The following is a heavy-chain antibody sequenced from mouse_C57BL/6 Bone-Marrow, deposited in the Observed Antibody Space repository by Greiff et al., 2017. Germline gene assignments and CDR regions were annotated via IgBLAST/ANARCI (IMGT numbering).Heavy chain of an antibody. CDR1: GYSITSGYY. CDR2: ISYDGSN. D-gene: IGHD2-5*01. Sequence: VQLKESGPGLVKPSQSLSLTCSVTGYSITSGYYWNWIRQFPGNKLERMGYISYDGSNNYNPSLKNRISITRDTSKNQFFLKLNSVTTEDTATYYCARGAYYSNYEAYWGQGTLVTVSA. J-gene: IGHJ3*01. CDR3: ARGAYYSNYEAY. V-gene: IGHV3-6*01.